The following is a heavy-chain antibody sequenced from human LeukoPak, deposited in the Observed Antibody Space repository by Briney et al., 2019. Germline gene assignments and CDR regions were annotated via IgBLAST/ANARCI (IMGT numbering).Heavy chain of an antibody. J-gene: IGHJ5*02. CDR1: GYSFTSYW. Sequence: GESLKISCKGSGYSFTSYWIGWVRQMPGKGLEWMGIIYPGDSNTRYSPSFQGQVTISADKSISTAYLQWSSLKASDTAMYYCAGTTMVRGVISWFDPWGQGTLVTVSS. V-gene: IGHV5-51*01. CDR3: AGTTMVRGVISWFDP. CDR2: IYPGDSNT. D-gene: IGHD3-10*01.